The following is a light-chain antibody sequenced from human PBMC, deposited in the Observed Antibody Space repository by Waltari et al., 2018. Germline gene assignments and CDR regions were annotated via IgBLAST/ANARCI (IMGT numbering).Light chain of an antibody. J-gene: IGLJ1*01. CDR3: QSYDSSLSGYV. CDR2: GNS. V-gene: IGLV1-40*01. CDR1: SSNIGAGSD. Sequence: QSVLTQPPSVSGAPGQRVPISCTGSSSNIGAGSDVTWYQQLPGTAPKLLIYGNSNRPSGVPDRFSGSKSGTSASLAITGLQAEDEADYYCQSYDSSLSGYVFGTGTKVTVL.